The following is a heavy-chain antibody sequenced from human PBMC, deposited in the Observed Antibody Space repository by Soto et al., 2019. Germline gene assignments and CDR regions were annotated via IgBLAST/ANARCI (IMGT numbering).Heavy chain of an antibody. V-gene: IGHV4-39*07. J-gene: IGHJ4*02. CDR3: ARTLYSYGPRFDY. CDR1: GGSISSSSYY. Sequence: KPSETLSLTCTVSGGSISSSSYYWGWIRQPPGKGLEWIGSIYYSGSTNYNPSLKSRVTISVDTSKNQFSLKLSSVTAADTAVYYCARTLYSYGPRFDYWGQGTLVTVS. CDR2: IYYSGST. D-gene: IGHD5-18*01.